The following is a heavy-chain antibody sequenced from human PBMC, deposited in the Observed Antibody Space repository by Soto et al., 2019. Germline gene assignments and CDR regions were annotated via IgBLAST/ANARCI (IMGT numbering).Heavy chain of an antibody. V-gene: IGHV3-66*01. CDR1: GFTVSTKY. CDR3: ARDPWAADY. Sequence: GGSLRLACAASGFTVSTKYMSWVRQAPGKGLEWVSVIYSGGSTFYAVSVRGRFTISRDNSKNTVNLQMNSLRAEDTAVYYCARDPWAADYWGQGTLVTVSS. J-gene: IGHJ4*02. CDR2: IYSGGST. D-gene: IGHD3-16*01.